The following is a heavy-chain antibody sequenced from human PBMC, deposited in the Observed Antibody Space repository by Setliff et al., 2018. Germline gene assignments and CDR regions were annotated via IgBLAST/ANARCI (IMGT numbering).Heavy chain of an antibody. D-gene: IGHD2-2*01. V-gene: IGHV4-38-2*02. Sequence: SETLSLTCTVSGYSISSGYYWGWIRQPPGKGLEWIASIYHSGSTYYNPSLKSRDTISVDTSKNQCSLKLSYVTAADTAVYYCARDDYVVPAAMVWYNWCDPWGQGNLVTVSS. J-gene: IGHJ5*02. CDR3: ARDDYVVPAAMVWYNWCDP. CDR2: IYHSGST. CDR1: GYSISSGYY.